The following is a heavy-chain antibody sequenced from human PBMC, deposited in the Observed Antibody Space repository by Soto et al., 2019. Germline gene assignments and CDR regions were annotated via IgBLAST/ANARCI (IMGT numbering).Heavy chain of an antibody. CDR2: IIPIVGTA. CDR1: GGTFSSYA. J-gene: IGHJ6*02. V-gene: IGHV1-69*12. D-gene: IGHD1-1*01. CDR3: AETTRNPYYYGMDG. Sequence: QVQLVQSGAEVKKPGSSVKVSCKASGGTFSSYAISWVRQAPGQGLEWMGGIIPIVGTANYAQQFQGRVTITADESTSTAYMELSSLRSEDTAVYYCAETTRNPYYYGMDGWGQGTTVTVSS.